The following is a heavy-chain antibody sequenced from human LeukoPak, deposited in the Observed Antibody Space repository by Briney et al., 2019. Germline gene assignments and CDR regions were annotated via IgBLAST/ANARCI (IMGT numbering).Heavy chain of an antibody. Sequence: GGSLRLSCAASGFTFDDYGMSWVRQAPGKGLEWVSGINWNGGSTGYADSVKGRFTISRDNVKNSLYLQMNSLRAEDTALYYCAREVSSGWRNYYFDYWGQGTLVTVSS. CDR3: AREVSSGWRNYYFDY. V-gene: IGHV3-20*04. CDR1: GFTFDDYG. CDR2: INWNGGST. D-gene: IGHD6-19*01. J-gene: IGHJ4*02.